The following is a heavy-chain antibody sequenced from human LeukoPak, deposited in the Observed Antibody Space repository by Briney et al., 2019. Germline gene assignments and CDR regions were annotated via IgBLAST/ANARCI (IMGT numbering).Heavy chain of an antibody. CDR2: ISYDGSNK. V-gene: IGHV3-30-3*01. CDR3: ARDRSGSGGWFDP. CDR1: GFTFSSYA. D-gene: IGHD6-19*01. Sequence: GGSLRLSCAASGFTFSSYAMHWVRPAPGKGLEWVAVISYDGSNKYYADSVKGRFTISRDNSKNTLYLQMNSLRAEDTAVYYCARDRSGSGGWFDPWGQGTLVTVSS. J-gene: IGHJ5*02.